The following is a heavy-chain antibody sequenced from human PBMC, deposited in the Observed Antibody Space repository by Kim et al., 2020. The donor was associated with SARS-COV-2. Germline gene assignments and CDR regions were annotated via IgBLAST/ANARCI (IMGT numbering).Heavy chain of an antibody. D-gene: IGHD2-2*01. CDR3: ARARQLRSFDY. J-gene: IGHJ4*02. V-gene: IGHV1-2*02. CDR2: T. Sequence: TTTAPKCHGRVTMTRDTSISTAYMELSRLRSDDTAGYYCARARQLRSFDYWGQGTLVTVSS.